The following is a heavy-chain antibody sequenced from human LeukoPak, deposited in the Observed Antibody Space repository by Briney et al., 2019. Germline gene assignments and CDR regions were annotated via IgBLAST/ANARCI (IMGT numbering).Heavy chain of an antibody. J-gene: IGHJ4*02. D-gene: IGHD6-13*01. CDR2: INPNSGGT. CDR1: GYTFTSYY. V-gene: IGHV1-2*02. Sequence: ASVKVSCKASGYTFTSYYMHWVRQDPGQGLEWMGWINPNSGGTNYAQKFQVRGTMTRDTSISTAYMELNRLRSDDTAVYYCARSAESSSWVEFDYWGQGTLVTVSS. CDR3: ARSAESSSWVEFDY.